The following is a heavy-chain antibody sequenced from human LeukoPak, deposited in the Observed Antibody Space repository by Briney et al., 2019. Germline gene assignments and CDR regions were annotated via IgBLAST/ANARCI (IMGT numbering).Heavy chain of an antibody. V-gene: IGHV3-13*01. CDR2: VSSGFHA. CDR3: ANNYCSGGSCYRDYYYYGMDV. CDR1: GFTLGSHD. J-gene: IGHJ6*02. D-gene: IGHD2-15*01. Sequence: PGGSLRLSCTASGFTLGSHDMHWVRQIPGQGLEWVAAVSSGFHAFFADSVQGRFTVSREDARNSLYLQMSSLRAGDTAVYYCANNYCSGGSCYRDYYYYGMDVWGQGTTVTVSS.